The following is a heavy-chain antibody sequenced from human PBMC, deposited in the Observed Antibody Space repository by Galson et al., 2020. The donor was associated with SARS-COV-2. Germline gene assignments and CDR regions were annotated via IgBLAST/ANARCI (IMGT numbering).Heavy chain of an antibody. CDR1: GFTFSGSA. V-gene: IGHV3-73*01. J-gene: IGHJ6*03. Sequence: AGSLRLSCEASGFTFSGSAVHWVRHPSGKGLEWVGRIRSKSNTYAAAYRAAVKGRFIISRDDSQNTAYQQMNSLNTEDTAVYYCTRLSEYDFRSRPYYYYYMDVWGKGTTVTVSS. D-gene: IGHD3-3*01. CDR2: IRSKSNTYAA. CDR3: TRLSEYDFRSRPYYYYYMDV.